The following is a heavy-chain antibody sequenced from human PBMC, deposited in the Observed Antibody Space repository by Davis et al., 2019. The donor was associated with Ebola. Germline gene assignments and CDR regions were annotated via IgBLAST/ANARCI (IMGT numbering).Heavy chain of an antibody. CDR3: ARGWLRVGMDV. J-gene: IGHJ6*04. CDR1: GDSVSTAG. CDR2: TYYKSKWYN. V-gene: IGHV6-1*01. D-gene: IGHD5-18*01. Sequence: HSQTLSLTCAISGDSVSTAGWNWIRQSPSRGLEWLGRTYYKSKWYNDYAVSVKSRITINPDTSKNQFSLQLNSVTPEDTALYYCARGWLRVGMDVWGEGTTVTVSS.